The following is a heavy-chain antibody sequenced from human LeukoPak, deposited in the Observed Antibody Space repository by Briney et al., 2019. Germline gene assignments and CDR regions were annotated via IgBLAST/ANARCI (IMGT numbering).Heavy chain of an antibody. CDR1: GDSMSSYY. D-gene: IGHD4-11*01. Sequence: SETLSLTCTVSGDSMSSYYWTWIRQLPGKGLEWIGYIYNSGITNYNPSLKSRVTVSVDTSKNQFSLRLTSVTAADTAVYYCARSVPSLDYLFDSWGHGTLVTVSS. CDR3: ARSVPSLDYLFDS. J-gene: IGHJ5*01. V-gene: IGHV4-59*08. CDR2: IYNSGIT.